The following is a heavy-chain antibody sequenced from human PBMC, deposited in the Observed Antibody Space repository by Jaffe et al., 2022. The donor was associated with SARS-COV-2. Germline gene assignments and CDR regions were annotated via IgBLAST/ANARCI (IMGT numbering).Heavy chain of an antibody. CDR2: ISAYNGNT. J-gene: IGHJ5*02. D-gene: IGHD2-15*01. V-gene: IGHV1-18*01. Sequence: QVQLVQSGAEVKKPGASVKVSCKASGYTFTSYGISWVRQAPGQGLEWMGWISAYNGNTNYAQKLQGRVTMTTDTSTSTAYMELRSLRSDDTAVYYCARRLNEGYCSGGSCWNWFDPWGQGTLVTVSS. CDR1: GYTFTSYG. CDR3: ARRLNEGYCSGGSCWNWFDP.